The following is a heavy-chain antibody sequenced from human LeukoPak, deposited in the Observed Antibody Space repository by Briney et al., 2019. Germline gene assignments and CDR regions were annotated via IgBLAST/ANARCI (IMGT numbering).Heavy chain of an antibody. CDR1: GFTFSSYA. V-gene: IGHV3-23*01. CDR2: ISGSADIT. D-gene: IGHD3-10*01. Sequence: GGSLRLSCAASGFTFSSYAMSWVRQAPGKGLEWVSGISGSADITDYADSVKGRFTISRDNSKNTLYLQMNSLRAEDTAVYYCAKDLYYFGSGSHDYWGQGTLVTVSS. J-gene: IGHJ4*02. CDR3: AKDLYYFGSGSHDY.